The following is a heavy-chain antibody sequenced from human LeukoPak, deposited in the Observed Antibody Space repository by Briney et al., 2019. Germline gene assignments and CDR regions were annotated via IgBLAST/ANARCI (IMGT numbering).Heavy chain of an antibody. CDR1: GGTFNSYA. CDR3: ARVAGYDAFFDY. Sequence: GSSVKVSCKASGGTFNSYAISWVRQAPGQGLEWMGGIIPIFGTANYAQKFQGRVTITADKSTSTAYMELSSLRSEDTAVYFCARVAGYDAFFDYWGQGSLVTVSS. J-gene: IGHJ4*02. V-gene: IGHV1-69*06. D-gene: IGHD2-2*01. CDR2: IIPIFGTA.